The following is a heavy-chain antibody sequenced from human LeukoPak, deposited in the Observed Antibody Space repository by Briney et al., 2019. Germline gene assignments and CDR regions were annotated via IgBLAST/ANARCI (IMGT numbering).Heavy chain of an antibody. J-gene: IGHJ4*02. CDR3: ARDHRGSPNYDSSGPLDY. CDR1: GFTFSSYS. CDR2: ISTRSSYI. Sequence: GGSLRLSCAASGFTFSSYSMNWVRQAPRKGLEWVSSISTRSSYISYADSVKGRFTISRDHAKNSLYLQMNSLRAEDTAVYYCARDHRGSPNYDSSGPLDYWGQGTLVTVSS. V-gene: IGHV3-21*01. D-gene: IGHD3-22*01.